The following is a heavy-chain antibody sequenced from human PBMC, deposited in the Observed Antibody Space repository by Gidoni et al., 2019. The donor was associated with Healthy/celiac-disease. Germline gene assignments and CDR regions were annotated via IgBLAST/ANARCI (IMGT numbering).Heavy chain of an antibody. CDR2: ISWNSGSI. D-gene: IGHD6-19*01. CDR3: AKDRSIAVAGTVVDY. CDR1: GFAFDAYA. Sequence: EVQLVESGGGLVQPGRSLSLSCAASGFAFDAYAMHWVRQAPGKGLEWVSGISWNSGSIGYADSVKGRFTISRDNAKNSLYLQMNSLRAEDTALYYCAKDRSIAVAGTVVDYWGQGTLVTVSS. J-gene: IGHJ4*02. V-gene: IGHV3-9*01.